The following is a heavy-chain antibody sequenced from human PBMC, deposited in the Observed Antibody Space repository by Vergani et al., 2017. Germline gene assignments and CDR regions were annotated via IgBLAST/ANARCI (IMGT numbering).Heavy chain of an antibody. Sequence: QLLLQDSGPGQVKPSETLSLTCGVSDGSINSRSYYWAWIRQPPGKGLEWIGMMFYSGTTYYNPSLKSRVTIFLDTSKSQFSLKVTSVTAADTAVYFCARHSTVEWLVKLGWIDPWGQGILVTVSS. D-gene: IGHD6-19*01. J-gene: IGHJ5*02. CDR1: DGSINSRSYY. CDR2: MFYSGTT. V-gene: IGHV4-39*01. CDR3: ARHSTVEWLVKLGWIDP.